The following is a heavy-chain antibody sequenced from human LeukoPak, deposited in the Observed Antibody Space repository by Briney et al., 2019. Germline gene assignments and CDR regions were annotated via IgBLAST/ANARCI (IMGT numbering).Heavy chain of an antibody. CDR3: ATHRTTMAGIEFDP. CDR2: IYYSGST. J-gene: IGHJ5*02. Sequence: ASETLSLTCTVSGGSIGSTSYYWGWIRQPPGKGLEWIGSIYYSGSTYYNPSLKSRVIMSVDTSKNQFSVKLTSVTAADTAMYYCATHRTTMAGIEFDPWGQGTLVIVSS. V-gene: IGHV4-39*01. D-gene: IGHD1-14*01. CDR1: GGSIGSTSYY.